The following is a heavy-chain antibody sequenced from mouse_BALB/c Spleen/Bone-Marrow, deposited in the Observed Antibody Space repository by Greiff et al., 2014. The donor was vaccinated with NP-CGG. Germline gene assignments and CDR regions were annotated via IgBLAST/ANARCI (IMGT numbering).Heavy chain of an antibody. CDR1: GYTFTSYW. CDR3: AREGGRRRGYFDV. CDR2: IFPGTGTT. V-gene: IGHV1S132*01. Sequence: QVQLQQPGAELVKPGASVKLSCKTSGYTFTSYWIQWVKQRPGQGLGWIGEIFPGTGTTYYNEKFKGKATLTIDTSSSTAYMQLSSLASGDSAVYFCAREGGRRRGYFDVWGAGTTVTVSS. D-gene: IGHD1-1*02. J-gene: IGHJ1*01.